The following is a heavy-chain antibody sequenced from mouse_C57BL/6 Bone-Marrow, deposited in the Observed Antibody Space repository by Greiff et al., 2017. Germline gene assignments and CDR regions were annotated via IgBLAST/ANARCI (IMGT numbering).Heavy chain of an antibody. CDR1: GYTFTSYG. CDR3: AKDTTVVSSYYGDY. Sequence: QVQLKQSGPELVKPGASVKLSCKASGYTFTSYGISWVKQRTGQGLEWIGEIYPRSGNTYYNEKFKGKATLTADKSYSTAYMELRSLTSVDSAVXFCAKDTTVVSSYYGDYWGQGTTLTVSS. CDR2: IYPRSGNT. V-gene: IGHV1-81*01. D-gene: IGHD1-1*01. J-gene: IGHJ2*01.